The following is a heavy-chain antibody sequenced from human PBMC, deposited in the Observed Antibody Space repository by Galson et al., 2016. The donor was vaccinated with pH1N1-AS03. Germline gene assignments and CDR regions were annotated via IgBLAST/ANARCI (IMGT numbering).Heavy chain of an antibody. CDR1: GFAFSDYT. CDR2: TSYNGRNK. Sequence: SLRLSCAASGFAFSDYTMHWVRQAPGKGLEWVAVTSYNGRNKYYTDSVQGRFSISRDNSKNTLHLQMISLRDEDTAVYFCARSPSSAWHNFDYWCQGALVVVST. CDR3: ARSPSSAWHNFDY. V-gene: IGHV3-30-3*02. J-gene: IGHJ4*02. D-gene: IGHD6-19*01.